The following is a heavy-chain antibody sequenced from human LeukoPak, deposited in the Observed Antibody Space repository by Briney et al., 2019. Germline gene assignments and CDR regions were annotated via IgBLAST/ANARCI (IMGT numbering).Heavy chain of an antibody. CDR2: ISSSSSYI. CDR3: ARTPGEYFPSWYSSSWFSSHMVESDAFDI. D-gene: IGHD6-13*01. V-gene: IGHV3-21*01. CDR1: GFTFSSYS. Sequence: GGSLRLSCAASGFTFSSYSMNWVRQAPGKGLEWVSSISSSSSYIYYADSVKGRFTFSRDNAKNSPYLQMNSLRAEDTAVYYCARTPGEYFPSWYSSSWFSSHMVESDAFDIWGQGTMVTVPS. J-gene: IGHJ3*02.